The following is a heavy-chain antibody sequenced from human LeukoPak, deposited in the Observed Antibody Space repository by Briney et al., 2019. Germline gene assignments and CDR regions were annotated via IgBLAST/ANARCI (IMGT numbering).Heavy chain of an antibody. CDR2: ISSDGNNR. D-gene: IGHD2-2*02. Sequence: GGSLRLSCGVSGFPFSNYGMHWVRQAPGKGLEWVAIISSDGNNRYYADSVKGRFTISRDDSKNTLYLQMNSLRTEDTAVYYCARDYCSSSICYMTLSFDYWGQGTLVTVSS. CDR1: GFPFSNYG. J-gene: IGHJ4*02. CDR3: ARDYCSSSICYMTLSFDY. V-gene: IGHV3-30*19.